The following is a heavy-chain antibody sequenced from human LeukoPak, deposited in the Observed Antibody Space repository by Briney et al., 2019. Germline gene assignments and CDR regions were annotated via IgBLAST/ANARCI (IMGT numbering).Heavy chain of an antibody. CDR1: GFTLSSYS. J-gene: IGHJ3*02. CDR2: ISSSSSYI. CDR3: ARDLGSSGRAFDI. Sequence: AGGSLRLSCAASGFTLSSYSMTWVRQAPGKGLEWVSSISSSSSYIYYADSVKGRFTISRDNAKNSLYLQMNSLRAEDTAVYYCARDLGSSGRAFDIWGQGTMVTVSS. V-gene: IGHV3-21*01. D-gene: IGHD6-19*01.